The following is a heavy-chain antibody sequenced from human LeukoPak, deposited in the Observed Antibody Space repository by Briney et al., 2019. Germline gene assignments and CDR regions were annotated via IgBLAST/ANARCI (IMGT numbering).Heavy chain of an antibody. CDR1: GFTFSSYW. D-gene: IGHD6-13*01. J-gene: IGHJ4*02. V-gene: IGHV4-4*02. CDR2: IYHSGST. Sequence: PGGSLRLSCAASGFTFSSYWMSWVRQPPGKGLEWIGEIYHSGSTNYNPSLKSRVTISVDKSKNQFSLKLSSVTAADTAVYYCASGIAAAACDYWGQGTLVTVSS. CDR3: ASGIAAAACDY.